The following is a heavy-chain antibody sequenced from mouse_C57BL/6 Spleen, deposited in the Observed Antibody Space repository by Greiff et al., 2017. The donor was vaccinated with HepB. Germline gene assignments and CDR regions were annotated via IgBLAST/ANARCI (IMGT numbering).Heavy chain of an antibody. CDR1: GYTFTSYW. CDR2: INPSSGYT. Sequence: VQLKESGAELAKPGASVKLSCKASGYTFTSYWMHWVKQRPGQGLEWIGYINPSSGYTKYNQKFKDKATLTADKSSSTAYMQLSSLTYEDSAVYYCARGYGNYYYAMDYWGQGTSVTVSS. J-gene: IGHJ4*01. V-gene: IGHV1-7*01. D-gene: IGHD2-1*01. CDR3: ARGYGNYYYAMDY.